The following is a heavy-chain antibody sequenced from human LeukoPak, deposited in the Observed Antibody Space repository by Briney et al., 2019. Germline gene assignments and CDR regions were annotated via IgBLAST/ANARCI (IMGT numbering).Heavy chain of an antibody. CDR3: AKAAYPVDTAMVPFDY. D-gene: IGHD5-18*01. CDR2: ISWNSGSI. V-gene: IGHV3-9*01. CDR1: GFTFDDYA. J-gene: IGHJ4*02. Sequence: GGSLRLSCAASGFTFDDYAMHWVRQAPGKGLEWVSGISWNSGSIGYADSVKGRFTISRDNAKNSLYLQMNSLRAEDTALYYCAKAAYPVDTAMVPFDYWGQGTLVTVSS.